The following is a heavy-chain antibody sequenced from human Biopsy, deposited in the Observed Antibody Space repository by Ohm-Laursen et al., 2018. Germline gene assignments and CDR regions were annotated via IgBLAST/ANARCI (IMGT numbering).Heavy chain of an antibody. D-gene: IGHD3-10*01. J-gene: IGHJ6*02. Sequence: ASSVKVSCKASGDTFTTSAISWVRQVPGQGLDWMGRIIPILGTVDYGQNFQGRVTIRADTSTTFLELTSLRYDDTAVYYCASGDIGGIGLDVWGLGTTVTASS. CDR1: GDTFTTSA. CDR3: ASGDIGGIGLDV. V-gene: IGHV1-69*04. CDR2: IIPILGTV.